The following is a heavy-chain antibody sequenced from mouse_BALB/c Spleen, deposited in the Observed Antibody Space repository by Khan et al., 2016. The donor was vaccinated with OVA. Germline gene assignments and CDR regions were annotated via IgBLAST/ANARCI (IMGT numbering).Heavy chain of an antibody. Sequence: EVELVESGGGFMQPGGSLKLSCATSGFTFTDYYMYWVRQTPEKRLEWVAYISNRGTTAYYPDTIRDRFTISRDNDKNTLYLQMSRLKSDDTAIYYGAREGDGGGLAYWGQGTLVTVSA. V-gene: IGHV5-12*02. D-gene: IGHD1-1*02. J-gene: IGHJ3*01. CDR3: AREGDGGGLAY. CDR1: GFTFTDYY. CDR2: ISNRGTTA.